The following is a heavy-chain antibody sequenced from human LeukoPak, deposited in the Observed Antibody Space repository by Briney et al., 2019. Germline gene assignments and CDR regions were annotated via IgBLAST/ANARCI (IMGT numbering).Heavy chain of an antibody. D-gene: IGHD6-19*01. CDR2: IVYDGSDK. CDR3: AKDHSSGFSDY. CDR1: GCTFSYFG. J-gene: IGHJ4*02. V-gene: IGHV3-30*18. Sequence: PGRSLRLSCAASGCTFSYFGMHWVRQAPGKGLEWVSVIVYDGSDKYYADSVKGRFTISRDDSKNTLYLQMNSLRPEDTAVYYCAKDHSSGFSDYWGQGTLVTVSS.